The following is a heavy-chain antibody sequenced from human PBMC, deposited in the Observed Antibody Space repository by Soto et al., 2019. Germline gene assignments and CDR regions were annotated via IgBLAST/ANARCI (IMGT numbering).Heavy chain of an antibody. V-gene: IGHV3-15*01. Sequence: GGSLRLSCAASGFTFSNAWMSWVRQAPGKGLEWVGRIKSKTDGGTTDYAAPVKGRFTISRDDSKNPLYLQMNSLKTEDIAVYYCTTGAPSSCWYWFDPWGQGTLVTVSS. CDR2: IKSKTDGGTT. CDR1: GFTFSNAW. CDR3: TTGAPSSCWYWFDP. J-gene: IGHJ5*02. D-gene: IGHD6-19*01.